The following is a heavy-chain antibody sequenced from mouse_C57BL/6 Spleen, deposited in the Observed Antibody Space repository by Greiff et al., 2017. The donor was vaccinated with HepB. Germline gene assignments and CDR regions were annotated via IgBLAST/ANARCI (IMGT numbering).Heavy chain of an antibody. V-gene: IGHV1-53*01. D-gene: IGHD1-1*01. J-gene: IGHJ1*03. CDR2: INPSNGGT. CDR1: GYTFTSYW. Sequence: QVQLQQPGTELVKPGASVKLSCKASGYTFTSYWMHWVKQRPGQGLEWIGNINPSNGGTNYNEKFKSKATLTVDKSSSTAYMQLSSLTSEDSAVYYCARDGSSHAHWYFDVWGTGTTVTVSS. CDR3: ARDGSSHAHWYFDV.